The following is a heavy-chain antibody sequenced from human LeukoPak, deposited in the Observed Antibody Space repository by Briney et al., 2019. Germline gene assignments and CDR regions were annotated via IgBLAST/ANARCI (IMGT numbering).Heavy chain of an antibody. Sequence: SETLSLTCAVYGGSFSGYYWSWIRQPPGKGLEWIGEINHRGSTNYNPSLKSRVTISVDTSKNQFSLKLSSVTAADTAVYYCARKFNVLRFLEWATAWFDPWGQGTLVTVSS. D-gene: IGHD3-3*01. CDR3: ARKFNVLRFLEWATAWFDP. J-gene: IGHJ5*02. V-gene: IGHV4-34*01. CDR1: GGSFSGYY. CDR2: INHRGST.